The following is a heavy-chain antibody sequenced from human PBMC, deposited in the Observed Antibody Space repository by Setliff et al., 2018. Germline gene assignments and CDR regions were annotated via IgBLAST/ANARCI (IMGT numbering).Heavy chain of an antibody. V-gene: IGHV3-23*01. CDR1: GVTFITYA. CDR2: IGGNGVTT. D-gene: IGHD2-15*01. J-gene: IGHJ4*02. CDR3: ARTCSGSGCYAGLES. Sequence: PGGSLRLSCAASGVTFITYAWSWVRQAPGKGLEWVATIGGNGVTTFYADSVKGRFTISRDNSKNTLYLQMNSLRPEDTAVYYCARTCSGSGCYAGLESWGQGTPVTVSS.